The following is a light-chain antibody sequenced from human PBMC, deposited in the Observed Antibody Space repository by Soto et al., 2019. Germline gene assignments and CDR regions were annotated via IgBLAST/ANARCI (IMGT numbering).Light chain of an antibody. CDR3: QQSYCPPLT. CDR2: AVS. Sequence: DIQMTQSPSSLSAAVGDRVTITCRASQSVKTYLNWYQQRPGKAPKALIYAVSSLQSGVPSRFSGTGSGTEFTLTISSLQPEDFATYYCQQSYCPPLTFGGGTKVEIK. J-gene: IGKJ4*01. CDR1: QSVKTY. V-gene: IGKV1-39*01.